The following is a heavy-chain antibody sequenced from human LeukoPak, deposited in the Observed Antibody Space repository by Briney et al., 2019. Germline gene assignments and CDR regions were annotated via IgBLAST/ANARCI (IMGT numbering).Heavy chain of an antibody. CDR2: ISSSGSTI. CDR3: ARDRNYDFWSGSVLDP. J-gene: IGHJ5*02. CDR1: GFTFSDYY. V-gene: IGHV3-11*04. D-gene: IGHD3-3*01. Sequence: GSLRLSCAASGFTFSDYYMSWIRQAPGKGLEWVSYISSSGSTIYYADSVKGRFTISRDNAKNSLYLQMNSLRAEDTAVYYCARDRNYDFWSGSVLDPWGQGTLVTVSS.